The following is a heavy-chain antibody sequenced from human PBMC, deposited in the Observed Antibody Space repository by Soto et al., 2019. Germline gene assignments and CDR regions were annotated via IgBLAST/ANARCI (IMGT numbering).Heavy chain of an antibody. D-gene: IGHD4-4*01. CDR3: AKVRVKDYYYYAMDV. CDR2: ISSDGTSR. Sequence: PGGSLRLSWAGSGFTFSSYWMHWVPQAPAKGLEWVAVISSDGTSRFYADSVKGRFTISRDNSKNTLYLQMNSLRAEDTAMYYCAKVRVKDYYYYAMDVWGQGTTVTVSS. J-gene: IGHJ6*02. CDR1: GFTFSSYW. V-gene: IGHV3-30*18.